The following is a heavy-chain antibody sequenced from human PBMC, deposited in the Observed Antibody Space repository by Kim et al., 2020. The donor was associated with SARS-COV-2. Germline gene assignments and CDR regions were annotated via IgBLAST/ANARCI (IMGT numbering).Heavy chain of an antibody. Sequence: SGPTLVKPTQTLTLTCTFSGFSLSTSGVGVGWIRQPPGKALEWLALIYWDDDKRYSPSLKSRLTITKDTSKNQVVLTMTNMDPVDTATYYCAHRPLGGGSGKRNWFDPWGQGTLVTVSS. V-gene: IGHV2-5*02. D-gene: IGHD3-10*01. CDR1: GFSLSTSGVG. CDR2: IYWDDDK. J-gene: IGHJ5*02. CDR3: AHRPLGGGSGKRNWFDP.